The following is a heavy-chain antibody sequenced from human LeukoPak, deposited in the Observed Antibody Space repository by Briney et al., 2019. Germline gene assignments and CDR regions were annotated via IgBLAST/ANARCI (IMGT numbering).Heavy chain of an antibody. CDR3: ARDAVVGGGSHTYYFDY. CDR2: ISSNGGST. J-gene: IGHJ4*02. V-gene: IGHV3-64*01. Sequence: SGGSLRLSCAASGFTFSGYAMHWVRQAPGKGLEYVSAISSNGGSTYYANSVKGRFTISRDNSKNTLYLQMGSLRAEDMAVYYCARDAVVGGGSHTYYFDYWGQGTLVTVSS. D-gene: IGHD2-15*01. CDR1: GFTFSGYA.